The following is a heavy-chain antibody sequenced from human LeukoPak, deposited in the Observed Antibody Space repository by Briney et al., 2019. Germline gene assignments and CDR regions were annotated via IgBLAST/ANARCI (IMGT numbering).Heavy chain of an antibody. CDR3: ARGGSGWYLGLFDY. Sequence: SETLSLTCTVSGGSISSYYWSWIRQPPGQGLEWSGYIYYSGSTNDNPSLKSRVTISVDTSKTQFSLKLSSVTAADTAVYYCARGGSGWYLGLFDYWGQGTLVTVSS. CDR1: GGSISSYY. CDR2: IYYSGST. J-gene: IGHJ4*02. V-gene: IGHV4-59*01. D-gene: IGHD6-19*01.